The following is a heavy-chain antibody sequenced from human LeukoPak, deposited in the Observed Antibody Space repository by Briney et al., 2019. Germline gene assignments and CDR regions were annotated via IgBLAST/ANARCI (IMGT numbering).Heavy chain of an antibody. D-gene: IGHD2-21*01. V-gene: IGHV4-59*01. CDR2: ICDSGNI. Sequence: SETMSLTCTAWGVSTRNYCWNWIRQPPGKGLEWIGYICDSGNIDYKPSLKSRVTISVDTSKNQFSLKLTSATAADTAVYYCARWHSHGRYFDYWGQGALVTVSS. CDR3: ARWHSHGRYFDY. J-gene: IGHJ4*02. CDR1: GVSTRNYC.